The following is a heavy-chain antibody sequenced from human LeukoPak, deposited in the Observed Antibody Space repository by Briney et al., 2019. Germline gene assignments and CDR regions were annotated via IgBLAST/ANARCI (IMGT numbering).Heavy chain of an antibody. CDR2: TTIYNGST. CDR1: GYSFYNFG. J-gene: IGHJ4*02. V-gene: IGHV1-18*01. CDR3: ARTHDYDSSGNLFDY. Sequence: HRASVKVSCKASGYSFYNFGISWVRQAPGQGLEWMAWTTIYNGSTNYAQKFQDRVTITTDTSTSTAYMELRSLRSDDTAVYYCARTHDYDSSGNLFDYWGQGTLVTVSS. D-gene: IGHD3-22*01.